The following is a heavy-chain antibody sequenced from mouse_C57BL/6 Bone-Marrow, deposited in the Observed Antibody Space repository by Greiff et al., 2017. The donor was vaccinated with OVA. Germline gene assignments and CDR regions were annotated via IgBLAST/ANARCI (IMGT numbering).Heavy chain of an antibody. J-gene: IGHJ4*01. CDR2: IHPNSGST. Sequence: VQLQQPGAELVKPGASVKLSCKASGYTFTSYWMHWVKQRPGQGLEWIGMIHPNSGSTNYNEKFKSKATLTVDKSSSTAYMQLSSLTSEDSAVYYCARKTTVVDDYAMDYWGQGTSVTFSS. CDR3: ARKTTVVDDYAMDY. CDR1: GYTFTSYW. D-gene: IGHD1-1*01. V-gene: IGHV1-64*01.